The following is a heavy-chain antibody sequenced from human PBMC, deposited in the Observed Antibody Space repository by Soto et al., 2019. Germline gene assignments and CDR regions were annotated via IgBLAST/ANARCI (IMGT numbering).Heavy chain of an antibody. Sequence: PSETLSLTCTVSGGSISSGDYYWSWIRQPPGKGLEWIGYIYYSGSTYYNPSLKSRVTISVDTSKNQFSLKLSSATAADTAVYYCARDAGVYCSGGSCSRVSYYYYGMDVWGQGTTVTVSS. D-gene: IGHD2-15*01. CDR2: IYYSGST. CDR3: ARDAGVYCSGGSCSRVSYYYYGMDV. V-gene: IGHV4-30-4*01. CDR1: GGSISSGDYY. J-gene: IGHJ6*02.